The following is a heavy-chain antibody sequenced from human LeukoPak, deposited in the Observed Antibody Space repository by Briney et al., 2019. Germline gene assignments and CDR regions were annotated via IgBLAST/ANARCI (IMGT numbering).Heavy chain of an antibody. Sequence: GGSLRLSCAASGFTFNTYWMHWVRQAPGGGLVWIALISSDGTYSAYADSVKGRFTTSRDNAKNTVYLQMNSLSAEDTAMYYCVRREAGGSNSWFYFDYWGQGTLVSVSS. J-gene: IGHJ4*02. CDR3: VRREAGGSNSWFYFDY. V-gene: IGHV3-74*03. CDR2: ISSDGTYS. D-gene: IGHD6-13*01. CDR1: GFTFNTYW.